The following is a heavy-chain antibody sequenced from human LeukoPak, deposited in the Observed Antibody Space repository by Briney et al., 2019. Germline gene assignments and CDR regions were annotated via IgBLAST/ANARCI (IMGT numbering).Heavy chain of an antibody. V-gene: IGHV1-8*01. J-gene: IGHJ6*02. CDR3: AREGVNWNYDYYYYGMDV. CDR1: GYTFTSYG. CDR2: MNPNSGNT. Sequence: ASVKVSCKASGYTFTSYGINWVRQATGQGLEWMGWMNPNSGNTGYAQKFQGRVTMTRNTSVSTAYMELSSLRSEDTAVYYCAREGVNWNYDYYYYGMDVWGQGTTVTVSS. D-gene: IGHD1-7*01.